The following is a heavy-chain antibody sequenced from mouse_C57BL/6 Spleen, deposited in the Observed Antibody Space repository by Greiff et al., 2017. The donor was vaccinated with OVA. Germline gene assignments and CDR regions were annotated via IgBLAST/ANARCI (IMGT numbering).Heavy chain of an antibody. CDR3: ARNCIMYDYEYYFDY. CDR1: GYTFTSYW. J-gene: IGHJ2*01. D-gene: IGHD2-4*01. Sequence: QVQLQQPGAELVKPGASVKLSCKASGYTFTSYWMHWVKQRPGQGLEWIGMIHPNGGSTNYNEKFKSKATLTVDKSSSTAYMQLSSLTSEDSAVYYCARNCIMYDYEYYFDYWGQGTTLTVSS. CDR2: IHPNGGST. V-gene: IGHV1-64*01.